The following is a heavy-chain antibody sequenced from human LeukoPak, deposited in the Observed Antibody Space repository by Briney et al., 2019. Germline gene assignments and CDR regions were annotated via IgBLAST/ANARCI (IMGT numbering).Heavy chain of an antibody. CDR1: GFTVSSNY. CDR3: ARDRGGSYSRHYYFDY. CDR2: IYSGGST. D-gene: IGHD1-26*01. Sequence: TGGSLRLSCAASGFTVSSNYMSWVRQAPGKGLEWVSVIYSGGSTYYADSVKGRFTISRDNSKNTLYLQMNSLRAEDTAVYYCARDRGGSYSRHYYFDYWGQGTLVTVSS. V-gene: IGHV3-53*01. J-gene: IGHJ4*02.